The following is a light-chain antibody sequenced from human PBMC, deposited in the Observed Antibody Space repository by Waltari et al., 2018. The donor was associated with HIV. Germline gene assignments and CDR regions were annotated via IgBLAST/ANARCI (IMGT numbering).Light chain of an antibody. J-gene: IGLJ3*02. V-gene: IGLV4-69*01. CDR2: LSTNSSH. Sequence: QVVLTQSPSASASLGASVKLTCTLSSGHSQYALAWHQQQPEKGPRYLLRLSTNSSHTKGDGIPDRFSGSSSGAERYLVISSLQSEDEADYYCQTWDTGIQVFGGGTKLTVL. CDR3: QTWDTGIQV. CDR1: SGHSQYA.